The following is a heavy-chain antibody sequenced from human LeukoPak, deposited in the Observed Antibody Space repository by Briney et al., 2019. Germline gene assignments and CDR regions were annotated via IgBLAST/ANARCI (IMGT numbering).Heavy chain of an antibody. CDR1: GVSVSTYH. CDR2: ITPSGGT. Sequence: SETLSLTCVVSGVSVSTYHWNWIRQPAGKGLEWIGRITPSGGTNYNPSLRGRVTMSGDTSKNQFSLNLSSVTAADTAVYYCAGGPYYSDALGHLDDWGQETLVTVSS. CDR3: AGGPYYSDALGHLDD. J-gene: IGHJ4*02. V-gene: IGHV4-4*07. D-gene: IGHD4-11*01.